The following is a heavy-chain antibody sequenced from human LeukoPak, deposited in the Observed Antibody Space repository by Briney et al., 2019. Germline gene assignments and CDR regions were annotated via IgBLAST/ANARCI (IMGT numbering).Heavy chain of an antibody. CDR2: IRYDGSNK. V-gene: IGHV3-30*02. J-gene: IGHJ4*02. CDR1: GFTFSSYG. CDR3: AKVPYCSSTSCPQYFDY. D-gene: IGHD2-2*01. Sequence: PGGSLRLSCAASGFTFSSYGMHWVRQAPGKGLEWVAFIRYDGSNKYYADSVKGRFTISRDNSKNTLYLQMNSLRAEDTAVYHCAKVPYCSSTSCPQYFDYWGQGTLVTVSS.